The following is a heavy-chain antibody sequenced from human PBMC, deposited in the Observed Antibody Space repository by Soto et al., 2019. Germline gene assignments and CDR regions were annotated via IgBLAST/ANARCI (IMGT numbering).Heavy chain of an antibody. CDR1: GFTFSTYW. V-gene: IGHV3-7*01. J-gene: IGHJ4*02. CDR2: INQDGSEK. CDR3: SRSINS. Sequence: PGGSLRLSCAASGFTFSTYWMDWVRQTPGKGLEWVANINQDGSEKNYVDSVKGRFTIYRDNAKNSLYLQMRSMKAEDSALYYCSRSINSWGQGTLVTVSS.